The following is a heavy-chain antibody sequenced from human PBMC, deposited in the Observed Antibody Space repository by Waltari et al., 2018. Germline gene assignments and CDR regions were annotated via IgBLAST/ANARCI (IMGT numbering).Heavy chain of an antibody. D-gene: IGHD5-18*01. CDR2: ISSSALTI. Sequence: EVQLVESGGHLVQPGGSPRLSCSVSGLTLSNYDMNWVRQAPGKSLEWISFISSSALTIHYAASVKGRFAVSRDNAKNSLYLQMNNLRAEDTAFYFCARERGYDYGIDHWGQGTLVTVSS. V-gene: IGHV3-48*03. CDR3: ARERGYDYGIDH. CDR1: GLTLSNYD. J-gene: IGHJ4*02.